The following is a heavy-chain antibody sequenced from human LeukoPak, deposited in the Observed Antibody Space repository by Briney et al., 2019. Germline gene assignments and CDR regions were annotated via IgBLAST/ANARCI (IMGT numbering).Heavy chain of an antibody. CDR3: ASGYRTFDY. CDR2: IKQDGSEK. J-gene: IGHJ4*02. D-gene: IGHD5-24*01. V-gene: IGHV3-7*03. CDR1: GFTFSSNR. Sequence: GGSLRLSCAASGFTFSSNRLRWVRQTPGKGLEWVANIKQDGSEKYYVDSVMVRFTISRDNAKNSLDLQMSSLRAEDTAVYCCASGYRTFDYWGQGTLVTVSS.